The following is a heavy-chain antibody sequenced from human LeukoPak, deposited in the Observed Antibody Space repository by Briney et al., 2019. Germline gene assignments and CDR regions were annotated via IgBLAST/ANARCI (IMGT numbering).Heavy chain of an antibody. V-gene: IGHV3-64*01. CDR1: GFNFITWG. J-gene: IGHJ6*03. Sequence: PGGSLRLSCVAAGFNFITWGLHWVRQVPGTGLECVSGINNNGATTYYANSVKGRFTISKDNSKNMVHLQMGSLRAEDIGVYYCARDVGECLAGSCSLWYHMDVWGKGTTVSVSS. CDR2: INNNGATT. CDR3: ARDVGECLAGSCSLWYHMDV. D-gene: IGHD1-26*01.